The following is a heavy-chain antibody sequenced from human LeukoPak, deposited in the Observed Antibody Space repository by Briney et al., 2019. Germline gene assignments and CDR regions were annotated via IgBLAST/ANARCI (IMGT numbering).Heavy chain of an antibody. D-gene: IGHD6-13*01. CDR3: ARTIAVEDSSSWYYFDY. Sequence: ASVKVSCKASGYTFTSYAMNWVRQAPGQGLEWMGWINTNTGNPTYAQGFTGRFVFSLDTSVSTAYLQISSLKAEDTAVYYCARTIAVEDSSSWYYFDYWGQGTLVTVSS. CDR2: INTNTGNP. CDR1: GYTFTSYA. J-gene: IGHJ4*02. V-gene: IGHV7-4-1*02.